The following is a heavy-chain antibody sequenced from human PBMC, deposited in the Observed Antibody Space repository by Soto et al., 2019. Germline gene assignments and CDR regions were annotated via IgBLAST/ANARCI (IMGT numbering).Heavy chain of an antibody. J-gene: IGHJ6*03. CDR2: ISGSGGST. V-gene: IGHV3-23*01. D-gene: IGHD2-8*01. CDR1: GFTFGSYA. CDR3: AKDRGAELYPPRHYYYMDV. Sequence: PGGSLRLSCAASGFTFGSYAMSWVRQSPGKGLEWVAAISGSGGSTYYADSVKCRFTISRENSKNTLYLQMNSLRAEHTAVYYCAKDRGAELYPPRHYYYMDVWGKGTTVTVSS.